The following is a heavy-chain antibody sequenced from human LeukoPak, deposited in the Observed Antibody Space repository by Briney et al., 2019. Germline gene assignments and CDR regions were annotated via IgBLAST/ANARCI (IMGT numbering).Heavy chain of an antibody. J-gene: IGHJ4*02. CDR1: GFTFTTYA. V-gene: IGHV3-23*01. D-gene: IGHD2-21*01. CDR3: ARMWSRAAGFDY. CDR2: ISGSGGST. Sequence: GGSLRLSCAASGFTFTTYAMSWVRQAPGKGLEWVSAISGSGGSTYYADSVKGRFTISRDNSKNTLYLQMNSLRAEDTAVYYCARMWSRAAGFDYWGQGTLVTVSS.